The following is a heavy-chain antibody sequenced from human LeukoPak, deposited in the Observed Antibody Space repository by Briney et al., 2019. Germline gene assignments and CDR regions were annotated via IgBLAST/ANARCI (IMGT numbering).Heavy chain of an antibody. CDR3: ARAPQWLVRFAFDI. CDR1: GYTFSSYD. Sequence: ASVKVFCKASGYTFSSYDINWVRQATGQGLEWMGWMNPNSGNTGYAQKFQGRVTMTRNTSISTAYMELSSLRSEDTAVYYCARAPQWLVRFAFDIWGQGTMVTVSS. V-gene: IGHV1-8*01. CDR2: MNPNSGNT. J-gene: IGHJ3*02. D-gene: IGHD6-19*01.